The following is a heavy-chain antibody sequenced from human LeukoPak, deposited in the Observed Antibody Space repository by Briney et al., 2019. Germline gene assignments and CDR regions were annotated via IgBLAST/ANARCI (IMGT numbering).Heavy chain of an antibody. D-gene: IGHD2-21*02. CDR2: ISDIGTTQ. V-gene: IGHV3-48*03. J-gene: IGHJ3*02. CDR1: EFTFSSYE. CDR3: ARDRSKVTAYDDALDI. Sequence: GGSLRLSCAASEFTFSSYELNWVRQAPGKRLEWVSYISDIGTTQHYADSVKGRFTISRDNAKNSLYLQMNSLTAEDTAVYYCARDRSKVTAYDDALDIWGQGTMVIVSS.